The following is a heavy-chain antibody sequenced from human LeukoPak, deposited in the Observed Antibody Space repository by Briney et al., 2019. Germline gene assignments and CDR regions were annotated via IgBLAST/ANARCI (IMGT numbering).Heavy chain of an antibody. V-gene: IGHV1-2*02. Sequence: GASVKVSCKASGYTFTGYYMHWVRQAPGQGLEWMGWINPNSGGTNYAQEFQGRVTMTRDTSISTAYMELSRLRSDDTAVYYCARSSNYDYYYYMDVWGKGTTVTVSS. CDR3: ARSSNYDYYYYMDV. CDR2: INPNSGGT. D-gene: IGHD4-11*01. CDR1: GYTFTGYY. J-gene: IGHJ6*03.